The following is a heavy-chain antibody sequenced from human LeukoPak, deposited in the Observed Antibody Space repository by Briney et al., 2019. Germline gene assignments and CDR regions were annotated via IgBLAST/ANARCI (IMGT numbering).Heavy chain of an antibody. CDR1: GDSVSSKNGA. CDR2: TYYRSKWYN. J-gene: IGHJ4*02. Sequence: SQTLSLTCVVSGDSVSSKNGAWNWIGQSPSRGLEWLGRTYYRSKWYNDYAESMEGRMTISQDTSKNQYSLHLNSVTPDDTAVYYCARDFGTTGWHTFDYWGQGTLVTVSS. V-gene: IGHV6-1*01. D-gene: IGHD6-19*01. CDR3: ARDFGTTGWHTFDY.